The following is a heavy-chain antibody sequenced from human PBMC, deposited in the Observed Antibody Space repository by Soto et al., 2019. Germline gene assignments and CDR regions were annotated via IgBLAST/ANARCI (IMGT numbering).Heavy chain of an antibody. D-gene: IGHD3-16*02. CDR3: ASLGELSLTFPPDAFDI. J-gene: IGHJ3*02. V-gene: IGHV3-74*01. CDR2: INSDGSST. CDR1: GFTFSSYW. Sequence: PGGSLRLSCAASGFTFSSYWMHWVRQAPGKGLVWVSRINSDGSSTSYADSVKGRFTISRDNAKNTLYLQMNSLRAEDTAVYYCASLGELSLTFPPDAFDIWGQGTMVTVSS.